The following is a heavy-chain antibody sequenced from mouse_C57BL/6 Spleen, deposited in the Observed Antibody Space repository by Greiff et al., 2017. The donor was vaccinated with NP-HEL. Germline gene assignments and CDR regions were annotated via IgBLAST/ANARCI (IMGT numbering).Heavy chain of an antibody. J-gene: IGHJ1*03. D-gene: IGHD1-1*01. V-gene: IGHV1-85*01. Sequence: QVQLQQSGPELVKPGASVKLSCKASGYTFTSYDINWVKQRPGQGLEWIGWIYPRDGSTKYNEKFKGKATLTVDTSSSTAYMELHSLTSEDSAVYFCARRNFSHYYGSSYWYVDVWGTGTTVTVSS. CDR3: ARRNFSHYYGSSYWYVDV. CDR1: GYTFTSYD. CDR2: IYPRDGST.